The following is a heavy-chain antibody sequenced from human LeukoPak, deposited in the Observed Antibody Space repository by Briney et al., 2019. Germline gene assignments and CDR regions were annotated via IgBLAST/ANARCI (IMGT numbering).Heavy chain of an antibody. CDR2: IIPILGIA. CDR3: ASNGAYYYDSSGYYYR. J-gene: IGHJ4*02. Sequence: ASVKVSCKASGGTFISYAISWVRQAPGQGLEWMGRIIPILGIANYAQKFQGRVTITADKSTSTAYMELSSLRSEDTAVYYCASNGAYYYDSSGYYYRWGQGTLVTVSS. D-gene: IGHD3-22*01. CDR1: GGTFISYA. V-gene: IGHV1-69*04.